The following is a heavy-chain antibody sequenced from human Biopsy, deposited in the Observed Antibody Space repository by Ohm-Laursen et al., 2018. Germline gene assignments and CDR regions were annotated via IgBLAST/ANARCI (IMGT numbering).Heavy chain of an antibody. CDR1: GGSISSYY. Sequence: DTLSLTCSVSGGSISSYYWNWIRQPPGKGLEWIGYIYYSGTTDYSPSLKSRVTISIDKSKNQFFLKLSSVTAADTAVYYCARATNSTGWPYYYFYGMDVWGQGTTVTVSS. V-gene: IGHV4-59*07. J-gene: IGHJ6*02. CDR3: ARATNSTGWPYYYFYGMDV. D-gene: IGHD2/OR15-2a*01. CDR2: IYYSGTT.